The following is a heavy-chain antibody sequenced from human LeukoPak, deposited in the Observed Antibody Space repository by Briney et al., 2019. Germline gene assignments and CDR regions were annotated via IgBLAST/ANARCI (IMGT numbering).Heavy chain of an antibody. V-gene: IGHV4-39*01. CDR3: ARHRRDHDFWSGSNPTHYYYYMDV. CDR2: IYYSEHT. Sequence: PSETLSLTCSVSGGSISSSTYYWGWIRQPPGNGLEWIGTIYYSEHTYYNPSLKSRVTIFVDTSQNQFSLKLSSVTAADTAVYYCARHRRDHDFWSGSNPTHYYYYMDVWGKGTTVTVSS. J-gene: IGHJ6*03. D-gene: IGHD3-3*01. CDR1: GGSISSSTYY.